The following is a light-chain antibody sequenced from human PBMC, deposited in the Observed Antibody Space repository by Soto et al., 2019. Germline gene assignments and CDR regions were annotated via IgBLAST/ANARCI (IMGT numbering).Light chain of an antibody. CDR2: DAS. Sequence: EIVLTQSPATLSLSPGERATLSCRASQSVSSYLAWYQQKPGQAPRLLIYDASNRATGIPARFSGSGSGTDFTLTISSREPEDFAAYYCQQRSNWPPWTFGQGTKVEIK. CDR3: QQRSNWPPWT. V-gene: IGKV3-11*01. CDR1: QSVSSY. J-gene: IGKJ1*01.